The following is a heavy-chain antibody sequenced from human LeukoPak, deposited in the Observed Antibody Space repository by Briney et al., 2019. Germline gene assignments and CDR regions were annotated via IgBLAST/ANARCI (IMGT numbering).Heavy chain of an antibody. V-gene: IGHV1-69*13. CDR2: IIPIFGTA. Sequence: SVKVSCKASGGTFRSYAISWVRQAPGQGLEWMGGIIPIFGTANYAQKFLGRVTITADESTSTAYMELSSLRSEDTAVYYCARDQGYRYGYGDFDYWGQGTLVTVSS. CDR1: GGTFRSYA. D-gene: IGHD5-18*01. CDR3: ARDQGYRYGYGDFDY. J-gene: IGHJ4*02.